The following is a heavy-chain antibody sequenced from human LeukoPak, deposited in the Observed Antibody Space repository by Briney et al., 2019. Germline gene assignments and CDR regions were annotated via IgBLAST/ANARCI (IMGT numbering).Heavy chain of an antibody. Sequence: GRSLRLSCTASGFTFGDYAMSWVRQAPGKGLEWVGFIRSKASGGTTEYAASVKGRFTISRDDSKSIAYLQMNSLKTEDTAVYYCTTPPDADSSWYAKGFDYWGQGTLVTVSS. J-gene: IGHJ4*02. CDR3: TTPPDADSSWYAKGFDY. V-gene: IGHV3-49*04. CDR1: GFTFGDYA. D-gene: IGHD6-13*01. CDR2: IRSKASGGTT.